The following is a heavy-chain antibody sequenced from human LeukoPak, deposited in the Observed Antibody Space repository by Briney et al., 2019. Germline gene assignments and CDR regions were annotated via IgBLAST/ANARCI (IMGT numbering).Heavy chain of an antibody. V-gene: IGHV3-7*01. CDR1: GFTFSSYW. D-gene: IGHD3-22*01. CDR2: IKQDGSEK. J-gene: IGHJ5*02. CDR3: ARAVNYYDSSGYYWTNWFDP. Sequence: GGSLRLSCAASGFTFSSYWMSWVRQAPGKGLEWVANIKQDGSEKYYVDSVKGRFTISRDNAKNSLYLQMNSLRAEDTAVYHCARAVNYYDSSGYYWTNWFDPWGQGTLVTVSS.